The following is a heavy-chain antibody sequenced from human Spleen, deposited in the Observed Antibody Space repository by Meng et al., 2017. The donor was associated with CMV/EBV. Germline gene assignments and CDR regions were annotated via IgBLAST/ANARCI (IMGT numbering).Heavy chain of an antibody. CDR1: DGSFSGYY. CDR2: INHGGST. CDR3: ARGGGYSSTWYGLSPDC. V-gene: IGHV4-34*01. Sequence: GSLRLSCAVYDGSFSGYYWSWIRQPPGKGLEWIGEINHGGSTSYNPSLMSRVTISVDTSKNQFSLKLNSLTAADTAMYYCARGGGYSSTWYGLSPDCWGQGTLVTVSS. D-gene: IGHD6-13*01. J-gene: IGHJ4*02.